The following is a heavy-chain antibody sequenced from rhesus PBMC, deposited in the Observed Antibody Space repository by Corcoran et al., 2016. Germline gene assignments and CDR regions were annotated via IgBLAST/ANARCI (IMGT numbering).Heavy chain of an antibody. J-gene: IGHJ4*01. CDR1: GGSISDDYY. D-gene: IGHD3-3*01. V-gene: IGHV4-106*01. CDR3: ARGRIGFDY. CDR2: TYGSGGGT. Sequence: QVHLQESGPGLVKPSETLSLTCAVSGGSISDDYYWSWIRQPPGQGLEWIGYTYGSGGGTNYNPSLKNRVTISIDTSKKQFSLKLSSVTAADTTVYYCARGRIGFDYWGQGVLVTVSS.